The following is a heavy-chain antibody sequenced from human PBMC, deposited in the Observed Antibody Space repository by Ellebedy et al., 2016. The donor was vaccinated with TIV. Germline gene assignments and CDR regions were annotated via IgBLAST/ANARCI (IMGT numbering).Heavy chain of an antibody. Sequence: GESLKISXAASGFTFSSYDMHWVRQATGKGLEWVSAIGTAGDTYYPGSVKGRFTISRENAKNSLYLQMNSLRAGDTAVYYCARGKAMVRGVGSNYGMDVWGQGTTVTVSS. CDR2: IGTAGDT. D-gene: IGHD3-10*01. CDR3: ARGKAMVRGVGSNYGMDV. CDR1: GFTFSSYD. J-gene: IGHJ6*02. V-gene: IGHV3-13*01.